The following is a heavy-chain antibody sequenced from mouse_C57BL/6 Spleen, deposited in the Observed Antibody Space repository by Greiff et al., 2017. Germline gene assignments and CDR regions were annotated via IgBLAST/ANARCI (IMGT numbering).Heavy chain of an antibody. J-gene: IGHJ1*03. CDR2: IYPGDGDT. V-gene: IGHV1-80*01. D-gene: IGHD1-1*01. Sequence: QVQLQQSGAELVKPGASVKISCKASGYAFSSYWMNWVKQRPGKGLEWIGQIYPGDGDTNYNGKFKGKATLTADKSSSTAYMQLSSLTSEDSAVYFCARWITTVRYFGVWGTGTTVTVSS. CDR3: ARWITTVRYFGV. CDR1: GYAFSSYW.